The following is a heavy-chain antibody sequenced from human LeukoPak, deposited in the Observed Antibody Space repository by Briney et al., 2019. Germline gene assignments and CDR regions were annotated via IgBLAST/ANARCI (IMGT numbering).Heavy chain of an antibody. Sequence: PSETLSLTCTVSGDSISGFYWSWIRQPPGKGLEGIVYIYYSGTTNYNHSLKSRLTISVDTSKNQFSLKLSSVTAADAAVYYCARATYCSGGSCYHVAGYYYMDVWGKGTTVTVSS. CDR3: ARATYCSGGSCYHVAGYYYMDV. D-gene: IGHD2-15*01. V-gene: IGHV4-59*01. CDR2: IYYSGTT. J-gene: IGHJ6*03. CDR1: GDSISGFY.